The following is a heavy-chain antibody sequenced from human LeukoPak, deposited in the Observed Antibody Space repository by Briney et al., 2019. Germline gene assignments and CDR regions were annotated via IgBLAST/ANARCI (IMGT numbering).Heavy chain of an antibody. D-gene: IGHD3-9*01. V-gene: IGHV6-1*01. J-gene: IGHJ4*02. CDR3: GRAEHDWGSDY. CDR2: IYYRSKWYS. CDR1: GDSVSGNRAT. Sequence: SQTLSLTCAISGDSVSGNRATWNWLRQSPSRGLEWLGRIYYRSKWYSDYAVSVKGRITINPDTSKNQFSLLLNSVTPEDTAGYFCGRAEHDWGSDYWGQGTLVTVS.